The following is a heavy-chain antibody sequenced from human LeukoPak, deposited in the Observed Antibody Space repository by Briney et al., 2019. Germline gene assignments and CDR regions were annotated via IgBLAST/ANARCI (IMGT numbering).Heavy chain of an antibody. J-gene: IGHJ5*02. CDR2: IHYSGST. D-gene: IGHD2-15*01. V-gene: IGHV4-59*12. CDR3: ARVSILQSSWSDP. Sequence: PSETLSLTCTVSGGSISSYYWSWIRQPPGKGLEWIGYIHYSGSTNYNPSLKSRVTISVDMSKNQFSLKLSSVTAADTAVYYCARVSILQSSWSDPWGQGTLVTVSS. CDR1: GGSISSYY.